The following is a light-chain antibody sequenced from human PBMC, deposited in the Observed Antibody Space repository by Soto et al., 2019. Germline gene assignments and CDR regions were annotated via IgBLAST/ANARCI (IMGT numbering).Light chain of an antibody. V-gene: IGKV1-5*01. Sequence: DIQMTQSPSTLSASVGDRVTITCRASQSISSRLAWYHQKPGKAPKLLIYDASSLESGVPSRFSGSGSGTEFTLTISSLQPDDFATYYCQQYNSYSITFGQGTRLEIK. CDR1: QSISSR. J-gene: IGKJ5*01. CDR2: DAS. CDR3: QQYNSYSIT.